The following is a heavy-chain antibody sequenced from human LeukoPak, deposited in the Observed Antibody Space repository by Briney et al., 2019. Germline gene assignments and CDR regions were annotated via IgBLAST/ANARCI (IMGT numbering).Heavy chain of an antibody. J-gene: IGHJ4*02. D-gene: IGHD6-19*01. Sequence: GGSLRLPCAASGFTFSSYGMHWVRQAQGKGLEWVAFIRYDGSNKYYADSVKGRFTISRDNSKNTLYLQMNSLRAEDTAVYYCAKDRWSKSSGWLPFDYWGQGTLVTVSS. CDR1: GFTFSSYG. V-gene: IGHV3-30*02. CDR2: IRYDGSNK. CDR3: AKDRWSKSSGWLPFDY.